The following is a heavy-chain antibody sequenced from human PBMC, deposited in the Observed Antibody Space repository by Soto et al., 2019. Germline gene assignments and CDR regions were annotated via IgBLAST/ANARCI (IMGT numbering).Heavy chain of an antibody. V-gene: IGHV1-8*01. D-gene: IGHD4-17*01. CDR1: GYTFTSHD. CDR2: MNPNSGNT. J-gene: IGHJ4*02. Sequence: QVQLVQSGAEVKKPGASVKVSCKASGYTFTSHDINWVRQATGQGLEWMGWMNPNSGNTGYAQKFRGRVNMTRNTSINTAYRELSSLRSEDTAVYYCARWDYGDYARFDYWGQGTLVTVSS. CDR3: ARWDYGDYARFDY.